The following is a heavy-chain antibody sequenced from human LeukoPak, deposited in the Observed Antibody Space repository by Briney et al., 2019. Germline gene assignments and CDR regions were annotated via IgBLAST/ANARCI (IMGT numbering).Heavy chain of an antibody. CDR1: GFTFTNIA. CDR2: ISDSGGTT. V-gene: IGHV3-23*01. D-gene: IGHD6-6*01. CDR3: VKTFQYSSNWYDY. J-gene: IGHJ5*01. Sequence: GGSLRLSCAASGFTFTNIAMSWVRQAPGKGLEWVSLISDSGGTTYYADSVKGRFAISRDNSKNTLYLQMNSLRVEDTGVYFCVKTFQYSSNWYDYWGQGTLVTVSS.